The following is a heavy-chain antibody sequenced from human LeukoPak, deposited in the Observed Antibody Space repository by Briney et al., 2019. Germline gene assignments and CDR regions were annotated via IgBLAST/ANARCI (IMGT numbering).Heavy chain of an antibody. D-gene: IGHD3-3*01. CDR1: GYTFISYG. Sequence: ASVKVSCKASGYTFISYGISWVRQAPGQGLEWMGWISTYNDNTHYARKLQGRVTMTTDTSTSTAYMELRSLRSDDTAVYYCARADDFSPRYYYGMDVWGQGTTVTVSS. V-gene: IGHV1-18*01. CDR3: ARADDFSPRYYYGMDV. J-gene: IGHJ6*02. CDR2: ISTYNDNT.